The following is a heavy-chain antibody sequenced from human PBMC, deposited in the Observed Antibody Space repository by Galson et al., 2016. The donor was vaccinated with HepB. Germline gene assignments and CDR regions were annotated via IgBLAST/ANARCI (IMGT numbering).Heavy chain of an antibody. V-gene: IGHV4-59*12. CDR2: IYYTGST. J-gene: IGHJ4*02. D-gene: IGHD6-13*01. CDR3: ATGTAAGTAVRY. CDR1: GGSLSYYY. Sequence: SETLSLTCTVSGGSLSYYYWSWIRQPPGKGLEWIGYIYYTGSTNYNPPLKSRVAINVDTSKNQFSLRLNFVTPEDTAIYYCATGTAAGTAVRYWGQGTLVTVSS.